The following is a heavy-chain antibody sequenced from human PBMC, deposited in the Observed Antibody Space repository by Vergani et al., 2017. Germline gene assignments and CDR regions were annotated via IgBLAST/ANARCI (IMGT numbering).Heavy chain of an antibody. CDR1: GYTFTSYG. CDR3: ARDCHSDSSGYYYYNNWFDP. J-gene: IGHJ5*02. CDR2: ISAYNGNT. D-gene: IGHD3-22*01. V-gene: IGHV1-18*04. Sequence: QVQLVQSGAEVKKPVASVKVSCKASGYTFTSYGISWVRQAPGQGLEWMGWISAYNGNTNYAQKLQGRVTMTTDTSTSTAYMDLRSLRSDETAVYYCARDCHSDSSGYYYYNNWFDPWGQGTLVTVSS.